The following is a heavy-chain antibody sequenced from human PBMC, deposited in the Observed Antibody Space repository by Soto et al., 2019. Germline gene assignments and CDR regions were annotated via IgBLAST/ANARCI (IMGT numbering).Heavy chain of an antibody. CDR3: ARDAFGEQRLDPLYYYGMDV. CDR2: INTNTGNP. Sequence: GASVKVSCKASGYTFTSYAMNWVRQAPGQGLEWMGWINTNTGNPTYAQGFTGRFVFSLDTSVSTAYLQICSLKAEDTAVYYCARDAFGEQRLDPLYYYGMDVWGQGTTVTVSS. V-gene: IGHV7-4-1*01. CDR1: GYTFTSYA. J-gene: IGHJ6*02. D-gene: IGHD6-19*01.